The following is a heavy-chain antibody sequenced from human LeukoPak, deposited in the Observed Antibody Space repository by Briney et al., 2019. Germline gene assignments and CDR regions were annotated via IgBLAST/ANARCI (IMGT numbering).Heavy chain of an antibody. Sequence: GASVKVSCKASGYTFTSYGISWVRQAPGQGLEWMGWISAYNGNTNYAQKLQGRVTMTTDTSTSTAYMELRSLRSDDTAVYYCARSLIAVVPRGYFDYWGQGTLVTVSS. V-gene: IGHV1-18*01. CDR3: ARSLIAVVPRGYFDY. CDR2: ISAYNGNT. CDR1: GYTFTSYG. D-gene: IGHD6-19*01. J-gene: IGHJ4*02.